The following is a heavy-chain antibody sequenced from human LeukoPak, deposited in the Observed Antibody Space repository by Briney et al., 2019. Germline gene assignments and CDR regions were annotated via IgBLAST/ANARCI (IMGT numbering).Heavy chain of an antibody. V-gene: IGHV4-59*01. Sequence: SETLSLTCTVSGGSIGSYYWSWIRQPPGKGLEWIGYIYYSGITRYNPSLKSRVTMSVDTSKNQFSLKLSSVTAADTAVYYCARGAYTYYFDYWGQGTLVTVSS. J-gene: IGHJ4*02. CDR3: ARGAYTYYFDY. D-gene: IGHD4-11*01. CDR1: GGSIGSYY. CDR2: IYYSGIT.